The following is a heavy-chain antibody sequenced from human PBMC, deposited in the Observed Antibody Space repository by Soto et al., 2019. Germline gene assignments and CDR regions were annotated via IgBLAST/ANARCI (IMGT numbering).Heavy chain of an antibody. CDR1: GGSISSSSYY. CDR2: IYYSGST. V-gene: IGHV4-39*01. D-gene: IGHD3-10*01. Sequence: QLQLQESGPGLVKPSETLSLTCTVSGGSISSSSYYWGWIRQPPGKGLEWIGSIYYSGSTYYNPSLKSRVTISVDTSKNQFSLKLSSVTAADTAVYYCVRHGSDGSGTRDGYYYYGMDVWGQGTTVTVSS. CDR3: VRHGSDGSGTRDGYYYYGMDV. J-gene: IGHJ6*02.